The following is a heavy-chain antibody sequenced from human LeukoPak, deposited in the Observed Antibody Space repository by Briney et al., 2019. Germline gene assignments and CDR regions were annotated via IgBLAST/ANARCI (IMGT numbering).Heavy chain of an antibody. Sequence: SETLSLTCAVYGGSFSGYYWSWIRQPPGKGLEWIGEINHSGSTNYNPSLKSRVTMSVDTSKNQVSLKLSSVTAADTAVYYCARRVPGRSGNWFDPWGQGTLVTVSS. CDR3: ARRVPGRSGNWFDP. J-gene: IGHJ5*02. CDR1: GGSFSGYY. V-gene: IGHV4-34*01. CDR2: INHSGST. D-gene: IGHD2-2*01.